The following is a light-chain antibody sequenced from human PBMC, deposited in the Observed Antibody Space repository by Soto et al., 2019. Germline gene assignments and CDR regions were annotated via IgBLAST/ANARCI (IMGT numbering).Light chain of an antibody. CDR3: SSYTSNSTYV. V-gene: IGLV2-14*01. Sequence: QSALTQPASVSXSPGQSITISCSGTSSDVGGYNYVSWYQQHPGKAPKLMIYEVSNRPSGVSNRFSGSKSGNTASLTISGLQAEDEADYYCSSYTSNSTYVFGTGTKVTVL. J-gene: IGLJ1*01. CDR1: SSDVGGYNY. CDR2: EVS.